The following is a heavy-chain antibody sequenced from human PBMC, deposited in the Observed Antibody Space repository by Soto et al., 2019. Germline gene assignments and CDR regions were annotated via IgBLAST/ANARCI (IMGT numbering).Heavy chain of an antibody. D-gene: IGHD2-2*01. V-gene: IGHV3-7*01. CDR2: IKQDGSEK. CDR1: GFTFSSYW. J-gene: IGHJ5*02. CDR3: ARDSQLLSASWFDP. Sequence: GGSLRLSCAASGFTFSSYWMSWVRQAPGKGLEWVANIKQDGSEKYYVDSVKGRFTISRDNAKNSLYLQMNSLRAEDTAVYYCARDSQLLSASWFDPWGQGTLVTVSS.